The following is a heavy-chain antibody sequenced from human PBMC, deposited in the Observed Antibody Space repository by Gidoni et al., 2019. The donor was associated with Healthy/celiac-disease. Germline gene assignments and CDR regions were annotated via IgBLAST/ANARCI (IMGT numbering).Heavy chain of an antibody. V-gene: IGHV1-69*06. CDR1: GGTFSSYA. D-gene: IGHD1-1*01. CDR3: ARRDGYNYDAFDI. Sequence: QVQLVQSGAEGKKPGYSVKVYCKASGGTFSSYAISWVRQAPGQGLEWMGGIIPIFGTANYAQKFQGRVTITADKSTSTAYMELSSLRSEDTAVYYCARRDGYNYDAFDIWGQGTMVTVSS. CDR2: IIPIFGTA. J-gene: IGHJ3*02.